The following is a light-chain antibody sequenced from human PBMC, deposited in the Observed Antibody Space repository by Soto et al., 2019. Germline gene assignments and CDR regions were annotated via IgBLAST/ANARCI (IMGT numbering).Light chain of an antibody. CDR3: QQYNGYYSWT. CDR2: KAS. Sequence: DIQMTQSPSTLSASVGDRVTITCRASQSISSWLAWYRQKPGKAPKLLIYKASSLESGVPSRFSGSGSGTEFTLTTSSLQPDDFATYYCQQYNGYYSWTFGQGTKVELK. CDR1: QSISSW. J-gene: IGKJ1*01. V-gene: IGKV1-5*03.